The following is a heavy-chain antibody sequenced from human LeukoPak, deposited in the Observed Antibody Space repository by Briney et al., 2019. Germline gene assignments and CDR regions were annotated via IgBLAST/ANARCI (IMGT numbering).Heavy chain of an antibody. V-gene: IGHV3-30*02. CDR1: GFTFSSYG. CDR3: AKVGRYYCSGGSCYVDY. CDR2: IRYDGSNK. D-gene: IGHD2-15*01. J-gene: IGHJ4*02. Sequence: QTGGSLRLSCAASGFTFSSYGMHWVRQAPGKGLEWVAFIRYDGSNKYYADSVKGRFTISRDNSKNTLYLQMNSLRAEDTAVYYCAKVGRYYCSGGSCYVDYWGQGTLVTVSS.